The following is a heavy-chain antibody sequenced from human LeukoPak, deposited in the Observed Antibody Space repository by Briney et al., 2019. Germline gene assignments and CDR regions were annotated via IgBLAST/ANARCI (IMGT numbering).Heavy chain of an antibody. CDR1: GDSVSSNSAA. CDR2: TYYRSKWYN. D-gene: IGHD6-19*01. Sequence: SQTLSLTCAISGDSVSSNSAAWNWIRQSPSRGLEWLERTYYRSKWYNDYAVSVKSRITINPDTSKNQFSLQLNSVTPEDTAVYYCAREGISSGWPNWFDPWGQGTLVTVSS. J-gene: IGHJ5*02. V-gene: IGHV6-1*01. CDR3: AREGISSGWPNWFDP.